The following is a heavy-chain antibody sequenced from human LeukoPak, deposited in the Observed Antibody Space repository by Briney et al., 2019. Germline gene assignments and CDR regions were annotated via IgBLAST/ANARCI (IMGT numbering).Heavy chain of an antibody. CDR3: ASMTAAAGTRPFDY. V-gene: IGHV1-8*01. J-gene: IGHJ4*02. Sequence: GASVKVSCKASGYTFTSYDINWVRQATGQGLEWMGWMNPNSGNTGYAQKFQGRVTMTRNTSISTAYMELSSLRSEDTAVYYCASMTAAAGTRPFDYWGQGTLVTDSS. CDR1: GYTFTSYD. CDR2: MNPNSGNT. D-gene: IGHD6-13*01.